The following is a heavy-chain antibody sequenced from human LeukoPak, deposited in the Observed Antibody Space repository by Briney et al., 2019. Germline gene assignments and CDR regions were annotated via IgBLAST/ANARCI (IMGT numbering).Heavy chain of an antibody. Sequence: GGSLRLSCAASGFIFSDYYMNWMRQAPGKGLEWVAHISSSGINIYYADSVKGRFTISRDNAKNSLYLQMNSLRAEDTAVYYCARVWYSGSYPVDYWGQGTLITVSS. J-gene: IGHJ4*02. CDR2: ISSSGINI. CDR3: ARVWYSGSYPVDY. V-gene: IGHV3-11*01. CDR1: GFIFSDYY. D-gene: IGHD1-26*01.